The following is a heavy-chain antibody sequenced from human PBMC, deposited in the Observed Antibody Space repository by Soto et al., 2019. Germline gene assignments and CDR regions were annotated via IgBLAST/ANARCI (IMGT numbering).Heavy chain of an antibody. J-gene: IGHJ4*02. V-gene: IGHV3-30*04. D-gene: IGHD6-13*01. CDR2: ISYDGGYK. CDR1: RFTFSSYA. CDR3: AKETSTYSSSWFVRWGLDY. Sequence: PGGSLRLSCAASRFTFSSYAMHWVRQAPGKGLEWVAAISYDGGYKHYADSVKGRFTISRDNSKNTLYLQMNSLRAEDTAVYYCAKETSTYSSSWFVRWGLDYWGQGTLVTVSS.